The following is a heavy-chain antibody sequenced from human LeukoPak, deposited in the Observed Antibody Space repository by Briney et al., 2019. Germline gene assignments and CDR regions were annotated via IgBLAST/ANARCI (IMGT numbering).Heavy chain of an antibody. CDR2: IRYDGSNK. D-gene: IGHD6-6*01. Sequence: PGGSLRLSCAASGFTFSSYGMHWVRQAPGKGLEWVAFIRYDGSNKYYADSVKGRFIISRDNSKNTLYLQMNSLRAEDTAVYYCAKDRHSLAARPHYFDYWGQGTLVTVSS. J-gene: IGHJ4*02. V-gene: IGHV3-30*02. CDR1: GFTFSSYG. CDR3: AKDRHSLAARPHYFDY.